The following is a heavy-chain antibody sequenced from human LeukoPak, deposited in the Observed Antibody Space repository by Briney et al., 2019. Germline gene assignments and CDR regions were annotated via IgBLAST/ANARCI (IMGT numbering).Heavy chain of an antibody. CDR3: APNRLYCSGGSCFDY. V-gene: IGHV3-23*01. J-gene: IGHJ4*02. D-gene: IGHD2-15*01. CDR1: GFTFSSYA. Sequence: GGSLRLSCAASGFTFSSYAMSWVRQAPGKGLEWVSAISGSGGSTHYADSVKGRFTISRDNSKNTLYLQMNSLRAEDTAVYYCAPNRLYCSGGSCFDYWGQGTLVTVSS. CDR2: ISGSGGST.